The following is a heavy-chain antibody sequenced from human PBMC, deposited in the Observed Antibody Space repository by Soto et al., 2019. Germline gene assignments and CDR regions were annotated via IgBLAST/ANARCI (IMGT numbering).Heavy chain of an antibody. Sequence: ASVKVSCKASGYTFTGYYMHWVRQAPGQGLEWMGWINPNSGGTNYAQKFQGRVTMTRDTSISTAYMELSRLRSDDTAVYYCARDYYDSSGYYAAVDYWGQGTLVTVSS. CDR3: ARDYYDSSGYYAAVDY. V-gene: IGHV1-2*02. CDR1: GYTFTGYY. D-gene: IGHD3-22*01. CDR2: INPNSGGT. J-gene: IGHJ4*02.